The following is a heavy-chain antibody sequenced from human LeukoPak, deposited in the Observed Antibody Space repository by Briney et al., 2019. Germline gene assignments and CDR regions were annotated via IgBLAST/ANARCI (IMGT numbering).Heavy chain of an antibody. V-gene: IGHV4-34*01. Sequence: SETLSLTCTVSGGSISSYYWSWIRQPPGKGLEWIGEINHSGSTNYNPSLKSRVTISVDTSKNQFSLKLSSVTAADTAVYYCARATYYYDSSGYYYRPGWFDPWGQGTLVTVSS. D-gene: IGHD3-22*01. CDR1: GGSISSYY. CDR2: INHSGST. CDR3: ARATYYYDSSGYYYRPGWFDP. J-gene: IGHJ5*02.